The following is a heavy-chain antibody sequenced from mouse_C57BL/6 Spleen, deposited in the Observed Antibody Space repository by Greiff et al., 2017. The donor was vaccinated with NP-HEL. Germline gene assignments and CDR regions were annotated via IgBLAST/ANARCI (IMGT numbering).Heavy chain of an antibody. CDR3: ARRDDYEAMDY. V-gene: IGHV1-81*01. Sequence: VKLMESGAELARPGASVKLSCKASGYTFTSYGISWVKQRTGQGLEWIGEIYPRSGNTYYNEKFKGKATLTADKSSSTAYMELRSLTSEDSAVYFCARRDDYEAMDYWGQGTSVTVSS. J-gene: IGHJ4*01. CDR1: GYTFTSYG. CDR2: IYPRSGNT.